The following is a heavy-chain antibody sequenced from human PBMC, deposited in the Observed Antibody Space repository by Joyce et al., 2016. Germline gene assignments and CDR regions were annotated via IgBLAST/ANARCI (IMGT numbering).Heavy chain of an antibody. CDR1: GFTFRSYG. Sequence: QAQLVESGGGVVQPGRSLRLSCAVSGFTFRSYGMHWVRQAQGKGLEWVAVIANDGKNKNYADSVKGRFTVSRDNSKKILSLQMNSLRPEDTAVYYCAKDRETSAVLDFWGQGTPVTVSS. D-gene: IGHD6-25*01. J-gene: IGHJ4*02. V-gene: IGHV3-30*18. CDR3: AKDRETSAVLDF. CDR2: IANDGKNK.